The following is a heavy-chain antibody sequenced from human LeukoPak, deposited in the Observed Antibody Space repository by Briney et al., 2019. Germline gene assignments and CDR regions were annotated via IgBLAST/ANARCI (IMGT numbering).Heavy chain of an antibody. D-gene: IGHD3-3*01. V-gene: IGHV3-23*01. CDR1: GFTFSSYA. J-gene: IGHJ4*02. Sequence: GGSLRLSCAASGFTFSSYAMSWVRQAPGKGLEWVSGISYSGGSTYYADSVKGRFTISRDNSKNTLYLQMNSLKTEDTAVYYCTTMGRFLEWLLSYWGQGTLVTVSS. CDR3: TTMGRFLEWLLSY. CDR2: ISYSGGST.